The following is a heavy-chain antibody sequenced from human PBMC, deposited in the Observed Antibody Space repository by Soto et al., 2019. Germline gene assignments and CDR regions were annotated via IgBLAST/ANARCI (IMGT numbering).Heavy chain of an antibody. D-gene: IGHD6-13*01. V-gene: IGHV4-34*01. Sequence: PSETLSLTCTVSGGSISSYYWSWVRQPAGKGLEWIGEINHNGSTNYNPSLKSRVTISVDTSKNQFSLKLSSVTAADTAVYYCARIGAAAGMYYYYYGMDVWGQGTTVTVSS. CDR3: ARIGAAAGMYYYYYGMDV. CDR1: GGSISSYY. CDR2: INHNGST. J-gene: IGHJ6*02.